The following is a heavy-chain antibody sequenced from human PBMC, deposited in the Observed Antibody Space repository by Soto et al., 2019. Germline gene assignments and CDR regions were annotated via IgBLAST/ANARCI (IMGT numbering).Heavy chain of an antibody. V-gene: IGHV3-30-3*01. J-gene: IGHJ6*02. D-gene: IGHD6-19*01. CDR1: GFTFSSYA. Sequence: QVQLVESGGGVVQPGRSLRLSCAASGFTFSSYAMHWVRQAPGKGLEWVAVISYDGSNKYYADSVKGRFTISRDNSKNTLYLKMNSLRAEDRAVYYCAREESVAGPRRYYYGMDVWGQGTTVTVSS. CDR3: AREESVAGPRRYYYGMDV. CDR2: ISYDGSNK.